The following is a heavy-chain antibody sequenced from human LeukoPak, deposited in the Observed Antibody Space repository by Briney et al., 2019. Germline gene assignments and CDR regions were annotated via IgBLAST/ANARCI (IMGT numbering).Heavy chain of an antibody. CDR2: ISYDGSNK. CDR1: RFTFSSYG. J-gene: IGHJ4*02. D-gene: IGHD1-26*01. Sequence: GGSLRLSCAASRFTFSSYGMHWVRQAPGKGLEWVAVISYDGSNKYYADSVKGRFTISRDNSKNTLYLQMNSLRAEDTAVYYCAGGATYYFDYWGQGSLVTVSS. CDR3: AGGATYYFDY. V-gene: IGHV3-30*03.